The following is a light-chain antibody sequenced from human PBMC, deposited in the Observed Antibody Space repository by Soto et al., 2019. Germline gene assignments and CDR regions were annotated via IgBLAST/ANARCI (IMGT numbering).Light chain of an antibody. V-gene: IGKV1-5*03. Sequence: DIQMTQSPSTLSASVGDRVTITCRASQSISTWLAWYQQKPGKAPKLLIYKASSLESGVPSRFSGSGSGTELTLTISSLQPEDFATFYCQQYNIFPYTFGQGTKLEIK. CDR2: KAS. CDR1: QSISTW. CDR3: QQYNIFPYT. J-gene: IGKJ2*01.